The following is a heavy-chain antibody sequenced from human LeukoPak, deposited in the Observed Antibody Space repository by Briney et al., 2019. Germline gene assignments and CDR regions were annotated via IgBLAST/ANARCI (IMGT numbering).Heavy chain of an antibody. CDR3: ATGGEYYSGGGFGHDH. J-gene: IGHJ4*02. CDR1: GLTFSSYA. D-gene: IGHD2-15*01. V-gene: IGHV3-23*03. Sequence: GGSLKLSCAASGLTFSSYAMSWVRQAPGKGLEQFSVIYSGGDTYYSDTVNGRFTISRDSSKNTLYLQMNTLRAEDTAVYYCATGGEYYSGGGFGHDHWGQGTLVTLSS. CDR2: IYSGGDT.